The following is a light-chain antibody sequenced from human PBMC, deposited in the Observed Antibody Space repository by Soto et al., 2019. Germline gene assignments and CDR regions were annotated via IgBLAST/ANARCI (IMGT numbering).Light chain of an antibody. V-gene: IGLV2-14*01. CDR3: SSYTSSSTPNV. J-gene: IGLJ1*01. CDR1: SSDVGGYNY. CDR2: EVS. Sequence: QSVLTQPASVSGSPGQSITISCTGTSSDVGGYNYVSWYQQHPGKAPKLMIYEVSNRPSGVSNRFSGSKSGNTASLTISGLQAEDEADYYCSSYTSSSTPNVFGTGTKVTVL.